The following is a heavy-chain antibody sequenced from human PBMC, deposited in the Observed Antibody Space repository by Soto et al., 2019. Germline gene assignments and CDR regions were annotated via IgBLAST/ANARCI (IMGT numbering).Heavy chain of an antibody. CDR3: AKEEEQSGSIVGATLFDY. CDR2: ISGSGGST. D-gene: IGHD1-26*01. J-gene: IGHJ4*02. CDR1: GFTFSSYA. V-gene: IGHV3-23*01. Sequence: EVQLLESGGGLVQPGGSLRLSCAASGFTFSSYAMSWVRQAPGKGLEWVSAISGSGGSTYYADSVKGRFTISRDNSKNTLYLQLNSLRAEDTAVYYCAKEEEQSGSIVGATLFDYWGQGTLVTVSS.